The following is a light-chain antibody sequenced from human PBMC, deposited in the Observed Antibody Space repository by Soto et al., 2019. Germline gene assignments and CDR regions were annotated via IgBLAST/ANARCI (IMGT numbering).Light chain of an antibody. V-gene: IGKV1-5*03. Sequence: DIQMTQSPSTLSASVGDRVTITCRASQSISSWLAWYQQKPGKAPKILIYKVSNLESGVPSRFSGSGSGTEFTLTISSLQSDYFATYYCQQYNSYPVTFGQGTKLEIK. J-gene: IGKJ2*01. CDR1: QSISSW. CDR3: QQYNSYPVT. CDR2: KVS.